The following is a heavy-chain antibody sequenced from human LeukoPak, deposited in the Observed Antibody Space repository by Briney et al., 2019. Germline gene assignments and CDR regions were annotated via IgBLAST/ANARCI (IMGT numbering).Heavy chain of an antibody. D-gene: IGHD6-13*01. CDR2: IFYSGST. CDR3: ARVYYSNSYDYWYFDL. J-gene: IGHJ2*01. V-gene: IGHV4-59*01. Sequence: SETRSLTCTVSGGSISSYYWSWIRQPPGKGLEWIGYIFYSGSTNYNPSLKSRVTISVDTSKNQFSLKLSSVTAADTAVYYCARVYYSNSYDYWYFDLWGRGTLVTVSS. CDR1: GGSISSYY.